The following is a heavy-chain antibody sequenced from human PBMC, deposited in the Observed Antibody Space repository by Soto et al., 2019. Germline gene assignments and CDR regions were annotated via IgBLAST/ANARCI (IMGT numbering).Heavy chain of an antibody. CDR1: GGSFSGYY. J-gene: IGHJ2*01. Sequence: QVQLQQWGAGPLRPLETLSLTCGVSGGSFSGYYWAWSRQSPGKGLEWFGEINDRGSINYNPSLKSRVSISVDTSNNHYSLNRRSVTAADTAVYYCARESHDILTGPPWVWYFDLWGRGTLVTVSS. V-gene: IGHV4-34*01. D-gene: IGHD3-9*01. CDR3: ARESHDILTGPPWVWYFDL. CDR2: INDRGSI.